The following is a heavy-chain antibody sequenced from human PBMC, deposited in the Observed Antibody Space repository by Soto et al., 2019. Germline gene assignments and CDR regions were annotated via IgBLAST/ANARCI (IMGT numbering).Heavy chain of an antibody. CDR1: GFTFSGFG. D-gene: IGHD4-17*01. Sequence: QVQLVESGGGVVQPGTSLRLSCEASGFTFSGFGMHWVRQAPGKGLEWVAVIWYDGSKKYYADCVKGRFTISRDNSKNXVYLQMNSLRAEDTAVYYCARGRGGSYGGNSAHFDIWGQGTLVTVSS. V-gene: IGHV3-33*01. CDR2: IWYDGSKK. J-gene: IGHJ3*02. CDR3: ARGRGGSYGGNSAHFDI.